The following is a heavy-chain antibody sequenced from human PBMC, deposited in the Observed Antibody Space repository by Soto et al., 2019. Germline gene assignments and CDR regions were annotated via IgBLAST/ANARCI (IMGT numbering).Heavy chain of an antibody. J-gene: IGHJ4*02. CDR1: GGTFSSYA. D-gene: IGHD3-9*01. CDR3: ACYDILKEMAY. Sequence: SVKVSCKASGGTFSSYAISWVRQAPGQGLEWMGGIIPIFGTANYAQKFQGRVTITADESTSTAYMELRSLRSDDTAVYYCACYDILKEMAYWGQGTLVTVSS. CDR2: IIPIFGTA. V-gene: IGHV1-69*13.